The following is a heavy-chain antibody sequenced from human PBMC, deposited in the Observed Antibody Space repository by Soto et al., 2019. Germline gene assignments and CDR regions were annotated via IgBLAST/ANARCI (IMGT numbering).Heavy chain of an antibody. D-gene: IGHD6-13*01. CDR3: ARGESGSSWYRESHFDS. CDR1: GGSISSGGYY. CDR2: IFYSGST. J-gene: IGHJ4*02. Sequence: PSETLSLTCTVSGGSISSGGYYWSWIRHHPGKGLERIGYIFYSGSTFYSPSLKSRVTISVDTARNQFSLNLRSVTAADTAVYYCARGESGSSWYRESHFDSWGQGTLVTVSS. V-gene: IGHV4-31*03.